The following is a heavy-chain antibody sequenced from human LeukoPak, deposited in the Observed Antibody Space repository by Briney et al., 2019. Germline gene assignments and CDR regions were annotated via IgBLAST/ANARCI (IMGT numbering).Heavy chain of an antibody. CDR1: GYNFTNYW. CDR3: PSSYDSSGYYDS. CDR2: IYPGDSDT. Sequence: GESLKISCKGSGYNFTNYWIGWVRQMPGKGLEWMGLIYPGDSDTRYGPSFQGQVTISADKSISPAYVQWSSLKASDTAMYYCPSSYDSSGYYDSWGQGTLVTVSS. D-gene: IGHD3-22*01. V-gene: IGHV5-51*01. J-gene: IGHJ4*02.